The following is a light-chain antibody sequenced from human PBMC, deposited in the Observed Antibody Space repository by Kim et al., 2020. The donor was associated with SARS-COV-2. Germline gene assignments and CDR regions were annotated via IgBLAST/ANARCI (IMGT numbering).Light chain of an antibody. CDR2: EHN. CDR3: QSYDTSNQV. V-gene: IGLV6-57*03. CDR1: SGSIASSY. J-gene: IGLJ3*02. Sequence: NFMLTQPHSVSESPGKTVTISCTRSSGSIASSYVQWFQQRPGSAPTTVISEHNRRPSGVPDRFSGSIDSSSNSATLTISGLKTDDEADYYCQSYDTSNQVFGGGTQLTVL.